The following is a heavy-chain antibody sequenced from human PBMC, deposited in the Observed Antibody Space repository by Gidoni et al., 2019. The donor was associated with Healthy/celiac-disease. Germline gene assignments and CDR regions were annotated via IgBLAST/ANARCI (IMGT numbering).Heavy chain of an antibody. CDR3: ASLLIQLWDNWFDP. D-gene: IGHD5-18*01. CDR1: GFTFSSYR. CDR2: ISSSSSYI. J-gene: IGHJ5*02. Sequence: EVQLVESGGGLVKPGGSLRLSCAASGFTFSSYRMNWVRQAPGKGLEWVSSISSSSSYIYYADSVKGRFTISRDNAKNSLYLQMNSLRAEDTAVYYCASLLIQLWDNWFDPWGQGTLVTVSS. V-gene: IGHV3-21*01.